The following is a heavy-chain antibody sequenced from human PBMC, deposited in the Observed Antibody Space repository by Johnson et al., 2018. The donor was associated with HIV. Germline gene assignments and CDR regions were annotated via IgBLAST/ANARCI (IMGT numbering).Heavy chain of an antibody. J-gene: IGHJ3*02. CDR2: ISWHSYSI. V-gene: IGHV3-9*01. CDR1: GFTFDDYS. CDR3: ARFGRGGSHAFDI. D-gene: IGHD5-24*01. Sequence: VQLVESGGGLVQPGRSLRLSCAASGFTFDDYSMHWVRQTPEKGLEWVSGISWHSYSIAYADSVKGRLTISRDNAKNSLYLQMNSLRAEDTALYYCARFGRGGSHAFDIWGQGTMVTVSS.